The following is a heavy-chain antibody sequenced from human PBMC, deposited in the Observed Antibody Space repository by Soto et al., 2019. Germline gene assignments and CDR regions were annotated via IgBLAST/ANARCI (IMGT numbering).Heavy chain of an antibody. CDR3: ARDDRGSGSYLTGD. V-gene: IGHV3-33*01. CDR2: IWYDGSNK. CDR1: GFTFSSYG. D-gene: IGHD3-10*01. J-gene: IGHJ4*02. Sequence: PGGSLRLSCAASGFTFSSYGMHWVRQAPGKGLEWVAVIWYDGSNKYYADSVKGRFTISRDNSKNTLYLQMNSLRAEDTAVYYCARDDRGSGSYLTGDWGQGTLVTVSS.